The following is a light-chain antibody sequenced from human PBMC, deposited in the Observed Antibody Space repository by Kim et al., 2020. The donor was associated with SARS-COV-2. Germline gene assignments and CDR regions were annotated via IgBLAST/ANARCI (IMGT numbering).Light chain of an antibody. V-gene: IGLV1-51*01. CDR1: TSNISTNL. J-gene: IGLJ3*02. CDR3: GTWDDRLDAGV. CDR2: KDN. Sequence: QRVPISCSGRTSNISTNLVSWYQHLPGTAPQVLIYKDNKRPSGVPGRFSASKSGTSATLAITGLQTGDEGDYYCGTWDDRLDAGVFGGGTQLTVL.